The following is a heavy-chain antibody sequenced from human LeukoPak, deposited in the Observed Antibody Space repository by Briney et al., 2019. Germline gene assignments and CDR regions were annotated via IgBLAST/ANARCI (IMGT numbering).Heavy chain of an antibody. CDR1: GYSIGRGYY. Sequence: SETLSLTCSVTGYSIGRGYYWGWIRQPPGKGLEWIGYIYYSGSTNYNPSLKSRVTMSVDTSKNQFSLKLSSVTVADTAVYYCARYIPARPGFDYWGQGTLVTVSS. V-gene: IGHV4-61*05. CDR2: IYYSGST. J-gene: IGHJ4*02. D-gene: IGHD6-6*01. CDR3: ARYIPARPGFDY.